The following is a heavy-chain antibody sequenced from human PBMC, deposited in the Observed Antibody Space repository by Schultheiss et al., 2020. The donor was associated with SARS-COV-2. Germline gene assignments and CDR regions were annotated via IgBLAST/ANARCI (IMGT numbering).Heavy chain of an antibody. CDR3: ARDGPSGSYDY. CDR1: GFTFSTYI. V-gene: IGHV3-30-3*01. Sequence: GGSLRLSCAASGFTFSTYIMHWVRQAPGKGLEWVAGISYHGRNKYYADSVKGRFTISRDNSKNTLYLQMNSLRAEDTAVYYCARDGPSGSYDYWGQGTLVTVSS. D-gene: IGHD1-26*01. J-gene: IGHJ4*02. CDR2: ISYHGRNK.